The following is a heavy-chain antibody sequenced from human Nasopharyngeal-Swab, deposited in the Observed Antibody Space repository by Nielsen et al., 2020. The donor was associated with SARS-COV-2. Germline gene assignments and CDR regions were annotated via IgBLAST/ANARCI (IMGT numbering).Heavy chain of an antibody. CDR2: ISSSGSTI. Sequence: GESLKISCAASGFPFSSYEMNWVRQAPGKGLEWVSYISSSGSTIYYADSVKGRFTISRDNAKNSLYLQMNSLRAEDTAVYYCARDGTGTTWALVTPYYYYGMDVWGQGTTVTVSS. J-gene: IGHJ6*02. D-gene: IGHD4-23*01. CDR1: GFPFSSYE. CDR3: ARDGTGTTWALVTPYYYYGMDV. V-gene: IGHV3-48*03.